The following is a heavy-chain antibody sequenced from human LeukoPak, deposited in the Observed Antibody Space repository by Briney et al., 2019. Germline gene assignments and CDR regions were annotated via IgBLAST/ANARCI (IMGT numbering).Heavy chain of an antibody. D-gene: IGHD5-18*01. CDR1: GGSISSYY. Sequence: SETLSLTCTVSGGSISSYYWSWIRQPPGKGLEWIGYIYYSGSTNYNPSLKSRVTISVDTSKNQFSLKLSSVTAADTAVYYCARPGYSYGLDYWGQGTLVTVSS. CDR2: IYYSGST. V-gene: IGHV4-59*08. CDR3: ARPGYSYGLDY. J-gene: IGHJ4*02.